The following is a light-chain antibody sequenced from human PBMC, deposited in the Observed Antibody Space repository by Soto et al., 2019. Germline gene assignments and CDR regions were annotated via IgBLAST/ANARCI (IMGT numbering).Light chain of an antibody. J-gene: IGKJ4*01. CDR3: QHYKA. CDR1: QSVSNSF. Sequence: EVVLTQSPGTLSLSPGERATLSCRASQSVSNSFLAWYQQRPGQAPSLLMYGASQRATGIPDRFSGSGSGTHFTLTISRLEPEDFAVYYCQHYKAFGGGTKVEIK. CDR2: GAS. V-gene: IGKV3-20*01.